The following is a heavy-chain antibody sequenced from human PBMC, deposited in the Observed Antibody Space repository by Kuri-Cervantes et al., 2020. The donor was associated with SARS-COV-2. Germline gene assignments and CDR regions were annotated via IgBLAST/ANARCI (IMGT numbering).Heavy chain of an antibody. CDR3: ARVGSGSFDY. D-gene: IGHD3-10*01. Sequence: GESLKISCTASGFIFSDYYMTWIRQAPGKGLEWVSYISSSGSTIYCADSVKGRFTISRDNAKNSLYLQMNSLRAEDTAVYYCARVGSGSFDYWGQGTLVTVSS. CDR1: GFIFSDYY. V-gene: IGHV3-11*04. J-gene: IGHJ4*02. CDR2: ISSSGSTI.